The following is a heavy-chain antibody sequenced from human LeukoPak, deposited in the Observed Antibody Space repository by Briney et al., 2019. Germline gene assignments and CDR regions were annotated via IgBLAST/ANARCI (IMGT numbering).Heavy chain of an antibody. V-gene: IGHV3-30*18. CDR3: AKDKYSRDI. Sequence: PGGSLRLSCAASGFTFSSYGMHWVRQAPGKGLEWVAVISYDGSNKYYADSVKGRFTISRDNSKNTLYLQMNSLRAEDTAVYYCAKDKYSRDIWGQGTMVTVSS. CDR1: GFTFSSYG. D-gene: IGHD5-18*01. CDR2: ISYDGSNK. J-gene: IGHJ3*02.